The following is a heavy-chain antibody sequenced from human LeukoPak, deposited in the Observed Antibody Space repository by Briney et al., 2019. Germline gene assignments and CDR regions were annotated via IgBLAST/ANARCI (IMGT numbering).Heavy chain of an antibody. CDR3: ARAIIAARPENWFDP. D-gene: IGHD6-6*01. CDR2: IYHSGST. V-gene: IGHV4-39*07. CDR1: GGSISSSGYY. Sequence: SETLSLTCTVSGGSISSSGYYWGWIRQPPGKGLEWIGSIYHSGSTYYNPSLKSRVTISVDTSKNQFSLKLSSVTAADTAVYYCARAIIAARPENWFDPWGQGTLVTVSS. J-gene: IGHJ5*02.